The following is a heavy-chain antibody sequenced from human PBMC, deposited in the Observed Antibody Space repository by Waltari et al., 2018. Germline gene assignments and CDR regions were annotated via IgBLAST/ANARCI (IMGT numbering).Heavy chain of an antibody. J-gene: IGHJ4*02. CDR2: VYPGDSDT. D-gene: IGHD2-2*01. Sequence: EVQLVQSGAEVKKPGESLKISCKGSGYSFTSYWIGWVRQMLGKGLEWMGFVYPGDSDTRCSPSFQGQVTISADKSISTAYLQWSSLKASDTAMYYCARQAVHGAIASVDYCGQGTLITVSS. CDR1: GYSFTSYW. CDR3: ARQAVHGAIASVDY. V-gene: IGHV5-51*01.